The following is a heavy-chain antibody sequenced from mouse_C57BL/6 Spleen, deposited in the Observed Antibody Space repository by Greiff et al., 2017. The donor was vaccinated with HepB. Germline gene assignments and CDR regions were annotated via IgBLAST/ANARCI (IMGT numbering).Heavy chain of an antibody. V-gene: IGHV1-64*01. CDR2: IHPNSGST. Sequence: QVQLQQPGAELVKPGASVKLSCKASGYTFTSYWMHWVKQRPGQGLEWIGMIHPNSGSTNYNEKFKSKATLTVDKSSSTAYMQLSSLTSEDSAVYYCARSGGITTVVGRDYFDYWGQGTTLTVSS. D-gene: IGHD1-1*01. J-gene: IGHJ2*01. CDR3: ARSGGITTVVGRDYFDY. CDR1: GYTFTSYW.